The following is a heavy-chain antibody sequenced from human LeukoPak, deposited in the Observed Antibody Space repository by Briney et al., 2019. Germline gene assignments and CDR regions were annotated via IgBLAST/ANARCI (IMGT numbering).Heavy chain of an antibody. V-gene: IGHV3-48*01. CDR1: GFTFSSYG. CDR3: TRGRQGFYFDS. Sequence: GGTLRLSCAASGFTFSSYGMSWVRQAPGKGLEWVSYISSSGGTTYYADSVKGRFTISRDNAKSSLYLQMNSLGAEDTALYYCTRGRQGFYFDSWGQGTLVTVSS. D-gene: IGHD1-1*01. CDR2: ISSSGGTT. J-gene: IGHJ4*02.